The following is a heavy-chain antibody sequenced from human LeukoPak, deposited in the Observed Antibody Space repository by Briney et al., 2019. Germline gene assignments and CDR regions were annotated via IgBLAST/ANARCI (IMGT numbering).Heavy chain of an antibody. CDR2: ISYDGSNK. V-gene: IGHV3-30*18. Sequence: PGGSLRLSCAASGFTFSNYGMHWVRQAPGKGLEWVAIISYDGSNKYYADSVKGRFTISRDNSKNTLFLQMNSLRAEDTAVYYCVKGGSFDVWGQGTRVTVSS. J-gene: IGHJ3*01. CDR3: VKGGSFDV. CDR1: GFTFSNYG.